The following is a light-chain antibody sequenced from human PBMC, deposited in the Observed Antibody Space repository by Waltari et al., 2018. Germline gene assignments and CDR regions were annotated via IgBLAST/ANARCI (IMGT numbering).Light chain of an antibody. V-gene: IGLV3-19*01. CDR3: LSRDTTSTRV. CDR1: SPRRYY. CDR2: GQD. Sequence: SSELTQDPAVSVALGQPVSIPCKGDSPRRYYASWYQQRPGQAPILILYGQDNRPSGIPDRFSGSTSGNTASLTITGAQAEDEADYYCLSRDTTSTRVFGGGTRLTV. J-gene: IGLJ3*02.